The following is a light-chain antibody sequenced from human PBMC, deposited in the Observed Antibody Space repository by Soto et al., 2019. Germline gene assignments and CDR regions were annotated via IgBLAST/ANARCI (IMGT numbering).Light chain of an antibody. V-gene: IGKV3-11*01. Sequence: EIVMTQSPATLSVSPGDRATLSCRASESVTSSLAWYQQKPGQPPRLLIYDASKRATGIPARFSGSGSGTDFTLTISRLEPEDFAVYSCQQRSNWITFGQGTRLEIK. J-gene: IGKJ5*01. CDR2: DAS. CDR3: QQRSNWIT. CDR1: ESVTSS.